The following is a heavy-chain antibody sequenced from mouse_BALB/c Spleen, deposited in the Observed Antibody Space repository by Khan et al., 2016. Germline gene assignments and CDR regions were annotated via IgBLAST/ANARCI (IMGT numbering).Heavy chain of an antibody. CDR1: GYTFTSYW. D-gene: IGHD2-4*01. V-gene: IGHV1-87*01. CDR2: IYPGDGNT. CDR3: ARGNSYYDYDY. J-gene: IGHJ2*01. Sequence: QVQLQQSGAELARPGASVKLSCKASGYTFTSYWMQWVKQGPGQGLEWIGAIYPGDGNTGYTQNFKGKVTLTADSSSSTAYMPLSSLTSEDSADYYCARGNSYYDYDYWGQGTTLTVSS.